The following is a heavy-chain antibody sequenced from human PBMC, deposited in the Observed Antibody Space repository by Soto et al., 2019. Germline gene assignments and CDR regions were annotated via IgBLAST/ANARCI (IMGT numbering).Heavy chain of an antibody. CDR2: VSAYNGNT. CDR1: GYTFTNYG. V-gene: IGHV1-18*04. CDR3: ARDGFNIYYYDSSGPRWFDP. Sequence: ASVKVSCKASGYTFTNYGINWVRQAPGQGPEWMGWVSAYNGNTKYTQKLQGRVTVTTDTSTSTAYMELRSLISDDTAVYYCARDGFNIYYYDSSGPRWFDPWGQGTLVTV. J-gene: IGHJ5*02. D-gene: IGHD3-22*01.